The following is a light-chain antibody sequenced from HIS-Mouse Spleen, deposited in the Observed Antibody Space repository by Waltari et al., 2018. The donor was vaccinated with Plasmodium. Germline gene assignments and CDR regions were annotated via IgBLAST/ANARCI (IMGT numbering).Light chain of an antibody. CDR3: QQYYSYPYT. J-gene: IGKJ2*01. V-gene: IGKV1-8*01. Sequence: AIRMTQSPSPFSASTAERVTITCRASQGISSYLAWYQHKPGKAPKLLIYAASTLQSGVPSRFSGSGSGTDFTLTISCLQSEDFATYYCQQYYSYPYTFGQGTKLEIK. CDR1: QGISSY. CDR2: AAS.